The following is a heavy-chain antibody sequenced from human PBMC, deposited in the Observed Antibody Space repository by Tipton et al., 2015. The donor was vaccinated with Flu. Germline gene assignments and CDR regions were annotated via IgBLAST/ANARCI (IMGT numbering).Heavy chain of an antibody. D-gene: IGHD2-21*01. CDR3: ARLAGYLSLAFHI. V-gene: IGHV4-39*01. CDR2: IYYNGST. J-gene: IGHJ3*02. CDR1: GGYINRRDYY. Sequence: GLVKPSETLALTCTVSGGYINRRDYYWGWIRQPPGKGLEWIGSIYYNGSTYYGPSFKSRVTISVDTSKNLFSLRLRSATAADTAVYYCARLAGYLSLAFHIWGQGKMVIVSS.